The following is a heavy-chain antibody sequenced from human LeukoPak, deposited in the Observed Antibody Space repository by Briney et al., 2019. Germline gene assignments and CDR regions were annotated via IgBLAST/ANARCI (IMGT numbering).Heavy chain of an antibody. CDR1: GGSISSYY. CDR3: AREYYYDSSGYYSHAFDI. J-gene: IGHJ3*02. CDR2: IYYSGST. D-gene: IGHD3-22*01. Sequence: PSETLSLTCTVSGGSISSYYWSWIRQPPGKGLEWIGYIYYSGSTNYSPSLKSRVTISVDTSKNQFSLKLSSVTAADTAVYYCAREYYYDSSGYYSHAFDIWGQGTMVTVSS. V-gene: IGHV4-59*01.